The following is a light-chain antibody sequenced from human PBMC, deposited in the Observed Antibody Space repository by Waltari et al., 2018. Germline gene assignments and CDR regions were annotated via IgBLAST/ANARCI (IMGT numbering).Light chain of an antibody. J-gene: IGLJ1*01. Sequence: SYDLTQSPSVSVSPGRADSITCSGPDLEKNYACWYQQKPGQSPVLLIFQDVRRPSEIPERFSGSNTGNTATLTISGTQPMDEADYYCQVWDSGAAGVFGTGTKVTVL. CDR1: DLEKNY. CDR3: QVWDSGAAGV. CDR2: QDV. V-gene: IGLV3-1*01.